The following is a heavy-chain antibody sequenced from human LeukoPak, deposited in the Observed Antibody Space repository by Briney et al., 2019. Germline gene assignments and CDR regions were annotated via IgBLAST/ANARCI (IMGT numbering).Heavy chain of an antibody. CDR2: INHSGST. Sequence: SETLSLTCAVYGGSFSGCYWRWIRQPPGKGLEWIGEINHSGSTNYNPSLKSRVTISVDTSKNQFSLKLSSVTAADTAVYYCARVHGNYYYHSGMDVWGQGTTVTVSS. J-gene: IGHJ6*02. CDR3: ARVHGNYYYHSGMDV. V-gene: IGHV4-34*01. CDR1: GGSFSGCY.